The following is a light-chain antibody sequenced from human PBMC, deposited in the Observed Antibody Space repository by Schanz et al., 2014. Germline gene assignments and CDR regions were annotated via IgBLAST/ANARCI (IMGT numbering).Light chain of an antibody. CDR1: SSDVGGSEY. CDR2: DVN. J-gene: IGLJ1*01. Sequence: QSALTQPRSVSGSPGQSVTISCTGTSSDVGGSEYVSWYQQHPGKAPKLMIYDVNKRPSGVPGRFSGSKSGNTASLTISGLQAEDEADYYCSSYGGSHNYVFGTGTKLTVL. CDR3: SSYGGSHNYV. V-gene: IGLV2-11*01.